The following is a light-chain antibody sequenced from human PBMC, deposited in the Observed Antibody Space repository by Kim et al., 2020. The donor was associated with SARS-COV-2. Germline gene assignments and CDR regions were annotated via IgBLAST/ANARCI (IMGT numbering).Light chain of an antibody. V-gene: IGKV1-5*03. CDR1: QSITNW. J-gene: IGKJ4*01. Sequence: SASVGDRVTITCRASQSITNWLAWYQHKPGKAPKALIYKASDLESGVPSRFSGSAFGTEFTLTISSLQPDDFATYYCQQYDRNPLTFGGGTKLEI. CDR2: KAS. CDR3: QQYDRNPLT.